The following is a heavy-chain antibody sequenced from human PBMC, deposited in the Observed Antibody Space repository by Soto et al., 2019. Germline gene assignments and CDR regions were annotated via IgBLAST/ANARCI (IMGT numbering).Heavy chain of an antibody. CDR1: GFSFGSSW. D-gene: IGHD6-13*01. CDR3: ARDVSPGSSSLYLDAFDI. Sequence: EVQLVESGGGLVQPGGSLRLSCVASGFSFGSSWMTWVLQAPGQGLAWVANIKKDGSQISYLDSVRGRFTISRDNAKNSLYLQMNSLRAEDTALYYCARDVSPGSSSLYLDAFDIWGQGTMVTVSS. J-gene: IGHJ3*02. CDR2: IKKDGSQI. V-gene: IGHV3-7*05.